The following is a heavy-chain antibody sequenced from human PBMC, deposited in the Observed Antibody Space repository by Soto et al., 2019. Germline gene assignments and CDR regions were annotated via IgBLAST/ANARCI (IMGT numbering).Heavy chain of an antibody. Sequence: GGSLRLSCAASGFSFSSYSMHCVRQAPGKGLEWVAVISYDGSNKYYSDSVKGRFTISRDNSKNTLLLQMNSLRPEDTDVYYCAFWDPMISFLHWDQGTRLAVSS. V-gene: IGHV3-30-3*01. J-gene: IGHJ4*02. CDR1: GFSFSSYS. CDR2: ISYDGSNK. D-gene: IGHD1-26*01. CDR3: AFWDPMISFLH.